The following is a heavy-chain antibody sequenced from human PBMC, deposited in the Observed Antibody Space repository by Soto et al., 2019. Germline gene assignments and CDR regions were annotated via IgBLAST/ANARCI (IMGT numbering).Heavy chain of an antibody. CDR3: ARDSLSGYYFDY. J-gene: IGHJ4*02. D-gene: IGHD3-22*01. V-gene: IGHV4-30-2*01. CDR1: GDSISSGGYS. CDR2: TYHSGGT. Sequence: QLQLHESGSGLVKPSQTLSLTCVVSGDSISSGGYSWNWIRQPPGKGLEWIGHTYHSGGTLYNPSLDSRVTISVDKSKNQFSLRLTSVTAADTAVYYCARDSLSGYYFDYWGQGTLVTVSS.